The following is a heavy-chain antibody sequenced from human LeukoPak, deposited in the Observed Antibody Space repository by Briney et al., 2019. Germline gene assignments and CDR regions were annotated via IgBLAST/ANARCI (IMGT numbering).Heavy chain of an antibody. J-gene: IGHJ6*03. Sequence: GGSLRLSCAASGFTFSSYWMHWVRQAPGKGLVWVSRINSDGSSTSYADSVKGRFTISRDNAKNSLYLQMSSLGAEDTAVYYCARDGYDFWSGYYYYYYYMDVWGKGTTVTVSS. CDR3: ARDGYDFWSGYYYYYYYMDV. CDR1: GFTFSSYW. D-gene: IGHD3-3*01. CDR2: INSDGSST. V-gene: IGHV3-74*01.